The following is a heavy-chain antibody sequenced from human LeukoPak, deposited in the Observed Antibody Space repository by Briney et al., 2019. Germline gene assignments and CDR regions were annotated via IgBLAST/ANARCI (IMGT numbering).Heavy chain of an antibody. D-gene: IGHD3-10*01. J-gene: IGHJ4*02. Sequence: PSETLSLTCTVSGGSISSYYWSWIRQPPGKGLEWIGYIHFSGSTNYNPSLKSRVTVSDDKSKNQFSLKLSSVTAADTAVYYCARIFRGAYFDYWGQGTLVTVSS. V-gene: IGHV4-59*01. CDR3: ARIFRGAYFDY. CDR2: IHFSGST. CDR1: GGSISSYY.